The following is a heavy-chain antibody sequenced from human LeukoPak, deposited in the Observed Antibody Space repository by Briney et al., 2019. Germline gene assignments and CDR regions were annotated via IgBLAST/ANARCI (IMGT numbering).Heavy chain of an antibody. V-gene: IGHV3-23*01. CDR3: AKKSVADTPPIY. J-gene: IGHJ4*02. D-gene: IGHD6-19*01. Sequence: GGSLRLSCAASGFTFSSYAMSWVRQAPGKGPEWVSGITGSGSSTYYADSVKGRFTISRDNSKNTLYLQMNSLRAEDTAVYYCAKKSVADTPPIYWGQGTLVTVST. CDR1: GFTFSSYA. CDR2: ITGSGSST.